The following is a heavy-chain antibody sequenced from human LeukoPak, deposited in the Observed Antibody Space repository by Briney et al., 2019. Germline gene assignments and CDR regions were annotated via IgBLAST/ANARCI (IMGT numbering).Heavy chain of an antibody. CDR2: IYSGGST. Sequence: PGGSLRLSCAASGFTFSSYWMSWVRQAPGKGLEWVSVIYSGGSTYYADSVKGRFTISRDNSKNTLYLQMNSLRAEDTAVYYCATRRGDYWSGYDYWGQGTLVTVSS. CDR3: ATRRGDYWSGYDY. V-gene: IGHV3-53*01. CDR1: GFTFSSYW. D-gene: IGHD4-17*01. J-gene: IGHJ4*02.